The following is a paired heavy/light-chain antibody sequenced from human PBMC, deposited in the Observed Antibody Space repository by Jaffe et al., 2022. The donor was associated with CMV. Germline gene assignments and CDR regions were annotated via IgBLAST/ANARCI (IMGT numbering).Heavy chain of an antibody. CDR2: INAGNGDT. CDR1: GYTFTNYG. D-gene: IGHD2-21*01. J-gene: IGHJ4*02. V-gene: IGHV1-3*01. CDR3: GRDGGGRGDY. Sequence: QVQLVQSGAEVKKPGASVKVSCRASGYTFTNYGMSWVRQAPGHSLEFMGWINAGNGDTRYSQRFQGRVAITRETAASTAYMELSSLSSEDTAVYYCGRDGGGRGDYWGQGTLVTVSP.
Light chain of an antibody. CDR2: LGS. CDR1: QSLLHTNGNNY. CDR3: MHTLTYLRT. J-gene: IGKJ1*01. V-gene: IGKV2-28*01. Sequence: DIVLTQSPPSLPVIPGEPASISCRSSQSLLHTNGNNYLEWYLQKPGQSPQLLMYLGSNRASGVPERFSGSGSGTDFTLKISRVEAEDVGVYYCMHTLTYLRTFGQGTKVEIK.